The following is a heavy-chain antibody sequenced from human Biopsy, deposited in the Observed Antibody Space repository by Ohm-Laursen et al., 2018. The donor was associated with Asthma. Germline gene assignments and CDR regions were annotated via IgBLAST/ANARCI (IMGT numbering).Heavy chain of an antibody. V-gene: IGHV4-31*03. D-gene: IGHD4-17*01. CDR2: IYYSGST. CDR3: ARTTYGDDGFDP. Sequence: PSETLSLTCTVSGGSINIGDYYWSWIRQHPVKGLERIGYIYYSGSTYYNPSLKSRVSISLDTSKNQFSLSLTSVTAADTAVYYCARTTYGDDGFDPWGQGTLVTVSS. CDR1: GGSINIGDYY. J-gene: IGHJ5*02.